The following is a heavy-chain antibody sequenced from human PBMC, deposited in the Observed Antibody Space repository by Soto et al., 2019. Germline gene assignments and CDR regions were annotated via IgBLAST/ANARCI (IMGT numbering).Heavy chain of an antibody. CDR1: GFSFSGYT. V-gene: IGHV3-23*01. D-gene: IGHD3-9*01. CDR3: AKDRHPDGIWTFDY. J-gene: IGHJ4*02. CDR2: INGGGGTT. Sequence: EVQLLESGGHLIQPGESLRLSCAASGFSFSGYTMNWVRQAQGKGLEWISGINGGGGTTYYADSVKGRFTISRDDSKNILYLQMHSPRAEDTAIYYCAKDRHPDGIWTFDYWGRGTLVTVSS.